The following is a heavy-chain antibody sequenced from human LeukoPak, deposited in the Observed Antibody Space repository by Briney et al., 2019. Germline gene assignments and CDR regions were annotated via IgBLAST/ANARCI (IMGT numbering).Heavy chain of an antibody. V-gene: IGHV3-23*01. J-gene: IGHJ3*02. CDR2: ISGSGGST. Sequence: GGSLRLSCAASGFTLSSYAMHWVRQAPGKGLEWVSAISGSGGSTYYADSVKGRFTISRDNSKNTLYLQMNSLRAEDTAVYYCAKFGIAARHRDAFDIWSQGTMVTVSS. CDR3: AKFGIAARHRDAFDI. CDR1: GFTLSSYA. D-gene: IGHD6-6*01.